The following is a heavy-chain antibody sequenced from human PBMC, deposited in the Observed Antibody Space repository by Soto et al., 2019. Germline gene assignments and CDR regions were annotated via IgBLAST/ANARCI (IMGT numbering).Heavy chain of an antibody. V-gene: IGHV1-69*06. CDR1: GGTFGSDA. Sequence: SSVKVSCKASGGTFGSDAITWVRQAPGQGLEWVGGIIPIFGTTNYAQNLQGRVTISADKSTLTSYMELHSLTSDDTAIYYCARDRTDSGYYTNWLDPWGQGTQVIFSA. D-gene: IGHD3-22*01. J-gene: IGHJ5*02. CDR3: ARDRTDSGYYTNWLDP. CDR2: IIPIFGTT.